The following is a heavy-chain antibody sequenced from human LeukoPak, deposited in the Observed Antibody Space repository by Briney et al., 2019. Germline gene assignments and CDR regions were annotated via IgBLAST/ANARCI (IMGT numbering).Heavy chain of an antibody. CDR2: IYYNGST. J-gene: IGHJ5*02. V-gene: IGHV4-39*01. CDR1: GGSLSSSSYY. CDR3: ARLRRDYNWFDP. D-gene: IGHD1-1*01. Sequence: KPSETLSLTCTVSGGSLSSSSYYWGWLPQPPGKGLEWNGNIYYNGSTYYNPSLKSRVTISVNTYKNQFSLKLSSVTAADTAVYYCARLRRDYNWFDPWGQGTLVTVSS.